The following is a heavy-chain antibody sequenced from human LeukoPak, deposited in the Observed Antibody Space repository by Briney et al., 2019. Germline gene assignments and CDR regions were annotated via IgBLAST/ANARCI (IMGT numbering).Heavy chain of an antibody. D-gene: IGHD1-20*01. V-gene: IGHV1-18*01. Sequence: ASVKVSCKASGYTFTSYGISWVRQAPGQGLEWMGWISAYNGNTNYAQKLQGRVTMTTDTSTSTAYMELRSLRSDDTAVYYCARDINGCDPAWFDPWGRGTLVTVSS. CDR2: ISAYNGNT. CDR1: GYTFTSYG. J-gene: IGHJ5*02. CDR3: ARDINGCDPAWFDP.